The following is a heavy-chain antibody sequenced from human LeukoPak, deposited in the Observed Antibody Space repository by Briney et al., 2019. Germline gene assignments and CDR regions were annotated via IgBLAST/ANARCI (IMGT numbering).Heavy chain of an antibody. CDR1: GGSFSGYY. V-gene: IGHV4-34*01. Sequence: SETLSLTCAVYGGSFSGYYWSWIRQPPGKGLEWIGEINHSGSTNYNPSLKSRVTISADTSKNQFSLKLSSVTAADTAVYYCATHYYDSSGYYYSWYFDLWGRGTLVTVSS. D-gene: IGHD3-22*01. J-gene: IGHJ2*01. CDR3: ATHYYDSSGYYYSWYFDL. CDR2: INHSGST.